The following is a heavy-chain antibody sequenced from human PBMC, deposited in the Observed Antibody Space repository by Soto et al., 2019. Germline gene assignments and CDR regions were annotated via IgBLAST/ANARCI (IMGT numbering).Heavy chain of an antibody. CDR1: GFTFSSYA. Sequence: GGSLRLSCAASGFTFSSYAMSWVRQAPGKGLEWVSAISGSGGSTYYADSVKGRFTISRDNSKNTVYLQMNSLRAEDAAVYYWAKERTSGYYLFDYWGQGTLVTVVS. D-gene: IGHD3-22*01. CDR3: AKERTSGYYLFDY. J-gene: IGHJ4*02. CDR2: ISGSGGST. V-gene: IGHV3-23*01.